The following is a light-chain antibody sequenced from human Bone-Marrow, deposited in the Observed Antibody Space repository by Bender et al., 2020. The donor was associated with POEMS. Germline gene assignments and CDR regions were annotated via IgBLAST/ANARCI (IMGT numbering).Light chain of an antibody. V-gene: IGLV2-23*02. Sequence: QSALTQAASVSGSPGQSITISCTGASSDFGPYNLVSWYQHHPGKAPKLIISEVSKWPSGVSNRFSGSKSAKTASLTISGLQAEDEADYYCCSYAGSSTWVFGGGTKVTVL. J-gene: IGLJ3*02. CDR1: SSDFGPYNL. CDR3: CSYAGSSTWV. CDR2: EVS.